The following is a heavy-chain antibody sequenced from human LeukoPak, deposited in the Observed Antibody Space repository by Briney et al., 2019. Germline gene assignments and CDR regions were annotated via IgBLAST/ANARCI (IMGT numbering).Heavy chain of an antibody. Sequence: PGGSLRLSCAASGYTFSSYGMHWVRQAPGKGLEWVAFIRYDGSNKYYADSVKGRFTISRDNAKNTLYLQMNSLRAEDTAVYYCARPYYDFWSGYSYYMDVWGKGTTVTVSS. J-gene: IGHJ6*03. V-gene: IGHV3-30*02. CDR2: IRYDGSNK. CDR3: ARPYYDFWSGYSYYMDV. D-gene: IGHD3-3*01. CDR1: GYTFSSYG.